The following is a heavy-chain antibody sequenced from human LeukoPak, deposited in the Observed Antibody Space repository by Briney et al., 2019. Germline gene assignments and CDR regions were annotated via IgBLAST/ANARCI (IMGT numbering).Heavy chain of an antibody. J-gene: IGHJ4*02. CDR1: VDSMRSCY. V-gene: IGHV4-59*13. D-gene: IGHD2-15*01. Sequence: PSDTLSLPCTLSVDSMRSCYWSGMRHSTGGGVEWIRYFRYSGDTNYSPSLKSRVTISLDTSKNQFFLNLNSVTTADTAIYYCAKVPPQRCPGDTCYPIFEYWGQGTLVTVSS. CDR2: FRYSGDT. CDR3: AKVPPQRCPGDTCYPIFEY.